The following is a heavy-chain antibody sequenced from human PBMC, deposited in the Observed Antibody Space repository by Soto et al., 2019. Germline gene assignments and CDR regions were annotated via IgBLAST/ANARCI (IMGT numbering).Heavy chain of an antibody. D-gene: IGHD3-3*01. CDR2: ISWNSGSI. V-gene: IGHV3-9*01. Sequence: EVQLVESGGGLVQPGRSLRLSCAASGFTFDDYAMHWVRQAPGKGLEWVSGISWNSGSIGYADSVKGRFTISRDNAKNSLYLQMNSLRAEDTALYYCAKDSYPRVPDCWSGYSYYFDYWGQGTLVTVSS. CDR1: GFTFDDYA. J-gene: IGHJ4*02. CDR3: AKDSYPRVPDCWSGYSYYFDY.